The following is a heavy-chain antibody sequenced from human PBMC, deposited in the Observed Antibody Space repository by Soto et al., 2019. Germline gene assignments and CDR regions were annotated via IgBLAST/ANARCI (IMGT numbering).Heavy chain of an antibody. D-gene: IGHD3-3*01. CDR2: MNPNSGNT. J-gene: IGHJ6*02. Sequence: QVQLVQSGAEVKKPGASVKVSCKASGYTFTSYDINWARQATGLGLEWMGWMNPNSGNTGYAQKFQGRVTMTRNTSISTAYMELSSLRSEDTAVYYCARVLRFLEWLPPDGMDVWGQGTTVTVSS. CDR1: GYTFTSYD. V-gene: IGHV1-8*01. CDR3: ARVLRFLEWLPPDGMDV.